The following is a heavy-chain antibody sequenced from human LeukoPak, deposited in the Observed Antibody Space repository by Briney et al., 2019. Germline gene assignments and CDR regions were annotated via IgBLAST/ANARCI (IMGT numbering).Heavy chain of an antibody. D-gene: IGHD2-2*01. CDR2: ISGSGGST. V-gene: IGHV3-23*01. CDR1: GFTFSSYA. J-gene: IGHJ1*01. Sequence: GGSLRLSCAASGFTFSSYAMSWVRQAPGKGLEWVSAISGSGGSTYYADSVKGRFTISRDNSKNTLYLQMNSLRAEDTAVYYCAKDLQAGYCSSTSCYAGWGAEYFQHWGQGTLVTVSS. CDR3: AKDLQAGYCSSTSCYAGWGAEYFQH.